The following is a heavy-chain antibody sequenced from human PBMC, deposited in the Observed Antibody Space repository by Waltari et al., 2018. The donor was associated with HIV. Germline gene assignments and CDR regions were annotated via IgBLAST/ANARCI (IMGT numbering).Heavy chain of an antibody. CDR2: IHHSGSY. Sequence: QVQLQESGPGLVRPSETLYLTCAVSGYSMNRGYYWGWIRQPPGKGLEWIGTIHHSGSYYYNPSLQSRVTISVDTSNNRFSLKLSSVTAADTAVYYCARNTYYERSGYDYWGQGNLVTVSS. V-gene: IGHV4-38-2*01. D-gene: IGHD3-22*01. CDR1: GYSMNRGYY. J-gene: IGHJ4*02. CDR3: ARNTYYERSGYDY.